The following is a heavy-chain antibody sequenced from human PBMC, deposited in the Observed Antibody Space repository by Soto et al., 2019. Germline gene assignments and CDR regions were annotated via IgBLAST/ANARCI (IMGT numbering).Heavy chain of an antibody. J-gene: IGHJ1*01. Sequence: QVQLVQSGAEVKKPGSSVKVSCKASGGTFSSYAISWVRQAPGQGLEWMGGIIPIFGTANYAQKFQGRVTITADESTSTAYMELSSLRSEDTAVYYCARPGGAYYDSSGYYDTAEYFQHWGQGTLVTVSS. CDR1: GGTFSSYA. CDR3: ARPGGAYYDSSGYYDTAEYFQH. CDR2: IIPIFGTA. V-gene: IGHV1-69*01. D-gene: IGHD3-22*01.